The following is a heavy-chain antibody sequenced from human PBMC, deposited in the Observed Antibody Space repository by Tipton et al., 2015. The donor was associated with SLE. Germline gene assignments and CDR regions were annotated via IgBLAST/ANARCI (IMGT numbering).Heavy chain of an antibody. D-gene: IGHD3-3*01. CDR1: GGSFSGYY. Sequence: TLSLTCAVYGGSFSGYYWSWIRQPPGKGLEWIGEINHSGSTNYNPSHKSRVTISVDTSKNQFSLKLSSVTAADTAVYYCAGGLTIFGVVPTFDYWGQGTLVTVSS. J-gene: IGHJ4*02. CDR3: AGGLTIFGVVPTFDY. V-gene: IGHV4-34*01. CDR2: INHSGST.